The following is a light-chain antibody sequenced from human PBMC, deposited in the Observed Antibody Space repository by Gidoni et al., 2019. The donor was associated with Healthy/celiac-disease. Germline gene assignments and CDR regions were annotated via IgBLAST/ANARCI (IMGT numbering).Light chain of an antibody. V-gene: IGKV1-39*01. Sequence: DIQMTQSPSSLSASVGDRVTITCRASQSISSYLNWYQQKPGKVPKLLIYAASSLQSGVQSRVSGSGSGTDFTLTISRLQPEDFATYYCQQSYSTPFTFGPGTKVDIK. J-gene: IGKJ3*01. CDR3: QQSYSTPFT. CDR2: AAS. CDR1: QSISSY.